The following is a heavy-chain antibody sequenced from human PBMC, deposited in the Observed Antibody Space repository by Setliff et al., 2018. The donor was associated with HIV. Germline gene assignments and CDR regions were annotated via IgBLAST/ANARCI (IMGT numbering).Heavy chain of an antibody. CDR2: IIPIFGTA. Sequence: SVKVSCKASGGTFSSYAISWVRQAPGQGLEWMGGIIPIFGTANYAQKFQGRVTITADESTSTAYMELSSLRSEDTAVYFCAMICERRVEQQLISGGLRDYFCYYMDVWGKGTTVTVSS. D-gene: IGHD6-13*01. CDR3: AMICERRVEQQLISGGLRDYFCYYMDV. CDR1: GGTFSSYA. V-gene: IGHV1-69*13. J-gene: IGHJ6*03.